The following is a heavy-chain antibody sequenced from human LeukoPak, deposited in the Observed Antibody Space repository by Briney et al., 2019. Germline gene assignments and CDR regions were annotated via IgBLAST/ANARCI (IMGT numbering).Heavy chain of an antibody. CDR2: IYYSGST. Sequence: SETLSLTCTVSGGSISSGSYYWGWIRQPPGKGLEWIGSIYYSGSTYYNPSLKSRVTISVDTSKNQFSLKLSSVTAADTAVYYCARTHSGHYFDYWGQGTLVTVSS. CDR3: ARTHSGHYFDY. CDR1: GGSISSGSYY. D-gene: IGHD1-26*01. J-gene: IGHJ4*02. V-gene: IGHV4-39*07.